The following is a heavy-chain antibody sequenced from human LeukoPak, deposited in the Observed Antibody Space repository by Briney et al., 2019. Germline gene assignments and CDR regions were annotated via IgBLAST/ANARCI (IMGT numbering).Heavy chain of an antibody. CDR2: INPNSGGT. CDR1: GYTFTGHY. D-gene: IGHD3-9*01. J-gene: IGHJ4*02. CDR3: AREGAPYYDVLTAYYFVY. V-gene: IGHV1-2*02. Sequence: ASVKVSCKASGYTFTGHYMHWVRQAPGQGLEWMGWINPNSGGTNYAQKFQGRVTMTRDTSISTAYMELSSLRSEDTAVYYCAREGAPYYDVLTAYYFVYWGQGSLVTVSS.